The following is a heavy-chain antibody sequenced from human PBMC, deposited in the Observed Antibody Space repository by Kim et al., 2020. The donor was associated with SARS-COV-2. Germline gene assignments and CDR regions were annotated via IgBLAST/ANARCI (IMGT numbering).Heavy chain of an antibody. CDR2: ISYDGSNK. Sequence: GGSLRLSCAASGFTFSSYAMHWVRQAPGKGLEWVAVISYDGSNKYYADSVKGRFTISRDNSKNTLYLQMNSLRAEDTAVYYCARDLGGYSYGNGMDVWGQGTTVTVSS. D-gene: IGHD5-18*01. J-gene: IGHJ6*02. CDR1: GFTFSSYA. V-gene: IGHV3-30*04. CDR3: ARDLGGYSYGNGMDV.